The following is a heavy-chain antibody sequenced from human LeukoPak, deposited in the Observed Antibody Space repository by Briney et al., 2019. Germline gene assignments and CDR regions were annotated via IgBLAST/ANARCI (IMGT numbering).Heavy chain of an antibody. V-gene: IGHV3-23*01. CDR2: IRASGGST. D-gene: IGHD4-17*01. J-gene: IGHJ4*02. CDR1: GFTFSNYA. Sequence: GGSLRLSCEASGFTFSNYAMSWVRQAPGKGLEWVSSIRASGGSTYYADSVKGRFTISRDNSKNTLFLQMNSLRAEDTAVYYCARVVDYGDYYNDYWGQGTLVTVSS. CDR3: ARVVDYGDYYNDY.